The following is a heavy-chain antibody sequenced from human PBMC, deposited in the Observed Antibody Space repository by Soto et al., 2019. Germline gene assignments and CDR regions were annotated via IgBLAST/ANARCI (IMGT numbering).Heavy chain of an antibody. Sequence: EVQLVESGGGLVKSGGSLRLSCVDSGFTFSSYSMNWVRQAPGKGLEWVASISSRRSVIWYADSLQGRFTISRDNAKNSLYLQMNSLRGEDTAVYYCLRGGRGYTRDDGLDGWGQGTMVTVSS. CDR1: GFTFSSYS. D-gene: IGHD2-2*02. CDR2: ISSRRSVI. CDR3: LRGGRGYTRDDGLDG. V-gene: IGHV3-21*06. J-gene: IGHJ3*01.